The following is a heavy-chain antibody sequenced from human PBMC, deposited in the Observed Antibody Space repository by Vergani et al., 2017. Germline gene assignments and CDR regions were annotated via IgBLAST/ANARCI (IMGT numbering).Heavy chain of an antibody. D-gene: IGHD2-21*02. CDR3: TTAPGAVTANDY. V-gene: IGHV3-15*01. J-gene: IGHJ4*02. CDR2: IKSKTDGGTT. CDR1: GFTFSNAW. Sequence: VQLVESGGGVVQPGRSLRLSCAASGFTFSNAWMSWVRPAPGKGLEWVGRIKSKTDGGTTDYAAPVKGRFTISRDDSKNTLYLQMNSLKTEDTAVYYCTTAPGAVTANDYWGQGTLVTVSS.